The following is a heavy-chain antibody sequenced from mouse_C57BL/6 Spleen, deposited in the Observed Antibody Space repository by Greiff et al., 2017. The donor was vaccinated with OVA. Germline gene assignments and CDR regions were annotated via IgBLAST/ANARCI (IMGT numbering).Heavy chain of an antibody. CDR3: ARPDYGSSLYYFDY. J-gene: IGHJ2*01. V-gene: IGHV1-50*01. D-gene: IGHD1-1*01. CDR2: IDPSDSYT. Sequence: VQLQQPGAELVKPGASVKLSCKASGYTFTSYWMQWVKQRPGQGLEWIGEIDPSDSYTNYNQKFKGKATLTVDTSSSTAYMQLSSLTSEDSAVYYCARPDYGSSLYYFDYWGQGTTLTVSS. CDR1: GYTFTSYW.